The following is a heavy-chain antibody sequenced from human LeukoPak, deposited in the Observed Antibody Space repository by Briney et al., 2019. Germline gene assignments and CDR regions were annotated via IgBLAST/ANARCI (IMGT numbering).Heavy chain of an antibody. CDR1: GFTFSSYG. J-gene: IGHJ4*02. D-gene: IGHD3-3*01. CDR2: ISYDGSNK. CDR3: ANGGKYYDFWSGALAGGVDY. V-gene: IGHV3-30*18. Sequence: AGGSLRLSCAASGFTFSSYGMHWVRQAPGKGLEWVAVISYDGSNKYYADSVKGRFTISRDNSKNTLYLQMNSLRAEDTAVYYCANGGKYYDFWSGALAGGVDYWGQGTLVTVSS.